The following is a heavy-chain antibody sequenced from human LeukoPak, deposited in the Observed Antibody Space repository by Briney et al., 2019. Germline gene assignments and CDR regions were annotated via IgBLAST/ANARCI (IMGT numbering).Heavy chain of an antibody. J-gene: IGHJ3*02. D-gene: IGHD3-22*01. CDR3: ARGLATYDSSGYTAFDI. Sequence: ASVKVSCKASGFTFTSSAMQWVRQARGQRLEWIGWIVVCSGNTNYAQKFQERVTITTDTSTSTAYMELSRLRSDDTAVYYCARGLATYDSSGYTAFDIWGQGTMVTVSS. CDR2: IVVCSGNT. V-gene: IGHV1-58*02. CDR1: GFTFTSSA.